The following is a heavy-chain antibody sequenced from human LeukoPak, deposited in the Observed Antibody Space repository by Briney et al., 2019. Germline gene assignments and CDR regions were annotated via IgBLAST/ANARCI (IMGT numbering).Heavy chain of an antibody. CDR1: GFTFYNYA. V-gene: IGHV3-23*01. Sequence: GGSLRLSCAASGFTFYNYAMNWVRQAPGKGLEWVSGISGDGRNTYYADSVKDRFTISRDNSKNTLYLQMNSLRAEDTAVYYCAKVGYNFWSGYNYWGQGTLVTVSS. J-gene: IGHJ4*02. CDR2: ISGDGRNT. D-gene: IGHD3-3*01. CDR3: AKVGYNFWSGYNY.